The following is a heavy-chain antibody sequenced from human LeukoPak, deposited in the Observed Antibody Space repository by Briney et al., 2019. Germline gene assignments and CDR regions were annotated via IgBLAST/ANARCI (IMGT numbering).Heavy chain of an antibody. CDR2: IQNDESRT. V-gene: IGHV3-30*02. CDR3: AKQQLTHLDANFDY. Sequence: GGSLILSCAASGFAFSAYGMHWVRQAPGKGLEWVAYIQNDESRTHYTDSVKGRFTISRDISKRTLYLQMNRLRPEDTAVYYCAKQQLTHLDANFDYWGQGNLVTVSS. CDR1: GFAFSAYG. D-gene: IGHD1-1*01. J-gene: IGHJ4*02.